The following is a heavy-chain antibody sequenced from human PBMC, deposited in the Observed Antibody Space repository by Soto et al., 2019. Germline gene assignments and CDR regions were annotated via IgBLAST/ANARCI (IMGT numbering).Heavy chain of an antibody. D-gene: IGHD6-13*01. Sequence: GGSLRLSCAASGFTFSSYAMHRVRQAPGKGLERVAVISYDGSNKYYADSVKGRFTISRDNSKNTLYLQMNSLRAEDTAMYYCAIDLQYTSSWYGYYYYYGMDVWGQGTTVTVSS. CDR3: AIDLQYTSSWYGYYYYYGMDV. CDR1: GFTFSSYA. V-gene: IGHV3-30-3*01. CDR2: ISYDGSNK. J-gene: IGHJ6*02.